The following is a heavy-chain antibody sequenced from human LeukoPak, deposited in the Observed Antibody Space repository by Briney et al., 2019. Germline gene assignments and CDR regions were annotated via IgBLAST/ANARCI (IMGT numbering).Heavy chain of an antibody. CDR1: GFTFSSYE. CDR2: ISSSGSTI. J-gene: IGHJ6*03. V-gene: IGHV3-48*03. D-gene: IGHD4-17*01. CDR3: AKVHGDLYFDYYYYMDV. Sequence: GGSLRLSCAASGFTFSSYEMNWVRQAPGKGLEWVSYISSSGSTIYYADSVKGRFTISRDNAKNSLYLQMNSLRVEDTAVYYCAKVHGDLYFDYYYYMDVWGKGTTVTISS.